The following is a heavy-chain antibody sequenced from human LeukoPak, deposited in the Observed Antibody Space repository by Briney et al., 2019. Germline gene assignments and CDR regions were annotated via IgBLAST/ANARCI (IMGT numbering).Heavy chain of an antibody. CDR3: ASEDIVATIDY. CDR1: GFTFSTYS. V-gene: IGHV3-21*06. Sequence: GGSLRLSCAASGFTFSTYSMSWVRQAPGKGLEWVSSISSTSYYIYYADSVKGRFTISRDNAKNSLYLQMNSLRAEDTAVYYCASEDIVATIDYWGQGTLVTVSS. J-gene: IGHJ4*02. D-gene: IGHD5-12*01. CDR2: ISSTSYYI.